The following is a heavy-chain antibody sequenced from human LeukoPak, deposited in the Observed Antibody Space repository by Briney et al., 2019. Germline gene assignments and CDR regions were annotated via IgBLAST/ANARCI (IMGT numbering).Heavy chain of an antibody. J-gene: IGHJ4*02. CDR1: GYIFTGYY. CDR3: ARVFGAAELTGLVVAQD. D-gene: IGHD6-13*01. V-gene: IGHV1-18*04. Sequence: ASVKVSCKASGYIFTGYYIHWVRQAPGQGLEWMGWISAYNGNTNYAQKLQGRVTMTTDTSTSTAYMELRSLRSDDTAVYYCARVFGAAELTGLVVAQDWGQGTLVTVSS. CDR2: ISAYNGNT.